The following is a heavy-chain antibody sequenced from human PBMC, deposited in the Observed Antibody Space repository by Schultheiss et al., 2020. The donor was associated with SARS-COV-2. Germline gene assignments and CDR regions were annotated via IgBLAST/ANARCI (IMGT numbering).Heavy chain of an antibody. J-gene: IGHJ3*02. Sequence: SETLSLTCTVSGGSISSGGYYWSWIRQPPGKGLEWIGYIYHSGSTNYNPSLKSRVTMSVDTSKNEYSLKLSSVTAADTAVYYCARKYTYHDAFDIWGQGTMVTGSS. CDR3: ARKYTYHDAFDI. CDR1: GGSISSGGYY. CDR2: IYHSGST. V-gene: IGHV4-61*08. D-gene: IGHD6-6*01.